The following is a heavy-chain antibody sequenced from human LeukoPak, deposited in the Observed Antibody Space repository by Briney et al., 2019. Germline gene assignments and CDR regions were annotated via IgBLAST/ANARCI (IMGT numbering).Heavy chain of an antibody. CDR3: ARGGDYGVDV. CDR1: GGSISSGYYS. CDR2: IYSSGRT. V-gene: IGHV4-31*03. J-gene: IGHJ6*01. Sequence: PSETLSLTCTVSGGSISSGYYSWSWIRQHPGKGLEWIGYIYSSGRTYYNPSLKSRLTLSVDTSNTQFSLNLPSVPAAETPVYYCARGGDYGVDVWGQGTTVTVSS. D-gene: IGHD3-16*01.